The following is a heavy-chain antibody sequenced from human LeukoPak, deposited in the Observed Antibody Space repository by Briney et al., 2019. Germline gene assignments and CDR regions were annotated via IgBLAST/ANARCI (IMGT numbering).Heavy chain of an antibody. CDR1: GYSISSGYY. CDR2: IYHSGST. CDR3: AGNAPGHLGWLFLDVYYFDY. D-gene: IGHD3-3*01. Sequence: SETLSLTCTVSGYSISSGYYWGWIRQPPGKGLEWIGSIYHSGSTYYNPSLKSRVTISVDTSKNQFSLKLSSVTAADTAVYYCAGNAPGHLGWLFLDVYYFDYWGQGTLVTVSS. V-gene: IGHV4-38-2*02. J-gene: IGHJ4*02.